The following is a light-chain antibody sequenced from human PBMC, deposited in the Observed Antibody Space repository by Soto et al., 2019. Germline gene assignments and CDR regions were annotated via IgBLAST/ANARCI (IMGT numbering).Light chain of an antibody. CDR1: QSISSW. CDR3: KQYNSYWT. J-gene: IGKJ1*01. Sequence: DIQMTQSPSTLSASVGDRVTITCRASQSISSWLAWYQQKPGKAPKLLIYKASSLESGVPSRFSGSGSGTEFTLTISSLQPDDFATYYCKQYNSYWTFGQGTKVESK. V-gene: IGKV1-5*03. CDR2: KAS.